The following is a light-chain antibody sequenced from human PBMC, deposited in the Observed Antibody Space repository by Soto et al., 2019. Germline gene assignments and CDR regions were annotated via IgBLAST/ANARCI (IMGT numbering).Light chain of an antibody. Sequence: QSVLTQPASVSGSPGQSITISCTGTSSDVGGYNYVSWYQQRPGKAPKLMIYEVSNRPSGVSNRFSGSKSGNTASLTISGLQAEDEADYYCSSYTSSITLYVFGTGTKVTVL. CDR1: SSDVGGYNY. V-gene: IGLV2-14*01. CDR3: SSYTSSITLYV. CDR2: EVS. J-gene: IGLJ1*01.